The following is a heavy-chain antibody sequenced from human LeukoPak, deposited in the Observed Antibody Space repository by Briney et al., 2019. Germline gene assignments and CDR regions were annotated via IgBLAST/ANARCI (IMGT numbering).Heavy chain of an antibody. CDR1: GFTFSSYA. J-gene: IGHJ4*02. D-gene: IGHD6-13*01. CDR2: ISSNGGST. Sequence: PGGSLRLSCAASGFTFSSYAMHWVRQAPGKGLEYVSAISSNGGSTYYANSVKGRFTISRDNSKNTLYLQMGSLRAEDMAVYYCAREGVATAGTAYDYWGQGTLVTVSS. V-gene: IGHV3-64*01. CDR3: AREGVATAGTAYDY.